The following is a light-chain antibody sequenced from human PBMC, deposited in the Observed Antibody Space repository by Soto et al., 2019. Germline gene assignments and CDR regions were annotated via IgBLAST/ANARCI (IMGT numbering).Light chain of an antibody. Sequence: DIVMTQSPDSLPVSLGERATINCKSSQSVLYSSNNKNYLAWYQQKPGQPPKLLIYWAPTRESGVPDRFSGSGSGTDFTLTISSLQAEDVEVYYCQQYYSVPLTFGGGTKVDIK. V-gene: IGKV4-1*01. CDR2: WAP. CDR1: QSVLYSSNNKNY. J-gene: IGKJ4*01. CDR3: QQYYSVPLT.